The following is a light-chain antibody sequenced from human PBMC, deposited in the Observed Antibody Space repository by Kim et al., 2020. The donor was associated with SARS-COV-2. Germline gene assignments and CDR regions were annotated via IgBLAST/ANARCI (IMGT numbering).Light chain of an antibody. CDR2: KTS. CDR1: QSVSGW. Sequence: DIQMTQSPSSLSASVGDRVTITCRASQSVSGWLNWYQQKPGRAPHLLVYKTSTLQTGVPPRFSGSGSGTDFTLTISSLQPEDFAAYYCQQSYSFPRTFGQGTKLEI. J-gene: IGKJ1*01. V-gene: IGKV1-39*01. CDR3: QQSYSFPRT.